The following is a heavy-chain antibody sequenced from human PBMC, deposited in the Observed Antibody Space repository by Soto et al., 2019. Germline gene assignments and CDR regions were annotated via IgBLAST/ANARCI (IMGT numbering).Heavy chain of an antibody. Sequence: EVQLVESGGGLVKPGGYLRLSCAASGFTVSSYSMNCVRQAPGKGLEWVSSISSSSFYINYADYVKGRFSIYRDNAQNSRHLQMNNLSAEDTAVYYCARNESSNIYGMDVWGQGTTVTVSS. CDR2: ISSSSFYI. CDR1: GFTVSSYS. V-gene: IGHV3-21*01. CDR3: ARNESSNIYGMDV. J-gene: IGHJ6*02. D-gene: IGHD6-6*01.